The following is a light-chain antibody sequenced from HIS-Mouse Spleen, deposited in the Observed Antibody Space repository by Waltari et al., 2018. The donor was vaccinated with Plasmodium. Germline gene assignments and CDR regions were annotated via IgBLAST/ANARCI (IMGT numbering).Light chain of an antibody. J-gene: IGLJ1*01. CDR3: QSYDSSLSGYV. V-gene: IGLV1-40*01. CDR1: SPNTGAGYD. CDR2: GNS. Sequence: QSVLTQPPSVSGAPGQRVTISCTGSSPNTGAGYDVHWYQQLPGTAPKLPIYGNSNRPSGVPDRFSGSKSGTSASLAITGLQAEDEADYYCQSYDSSLSGYVFGTGTKVTVL.